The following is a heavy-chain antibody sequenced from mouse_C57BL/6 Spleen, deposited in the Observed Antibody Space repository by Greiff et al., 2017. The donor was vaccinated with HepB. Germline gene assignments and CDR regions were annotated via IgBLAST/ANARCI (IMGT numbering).Heavy chain of an antibody. J-gene: IGHJ3*01. Sequence: VQLQESGAELARPGASVKLSCKASGYTFTSYGISWVKQRTGQGLEWIGESYPRSGNTYYNEKFKGKATLTADKSSSTAYMELRSLTSEDSAVYFCARRNGSWFAYWGQGTLVTVSA. V-gene: IGHV1-81*01. CDR3: ARRNGSWFAY. CDR2: SYPRSGNT. CDR1: GYTFTSYG.